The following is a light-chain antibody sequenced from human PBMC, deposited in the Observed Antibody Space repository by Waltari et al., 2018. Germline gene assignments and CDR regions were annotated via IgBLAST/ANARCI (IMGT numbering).Light chain of an antibody. CDR2: KAS. J-gene: IGKJ4*01. V-gene: IGKV1-5*03. Sequence: DIQMTQSPSTLSASVVDRVTITCPAIQSISNWLAWYQQKPGKAPKLLINKASTLESGVPSRFSGSRSGTEFTHTISGLQPDDFATYYFQQYNSYSLLTFGGGTKVEIK. CDR3: QQYNSYSLLT. CDR1: QSISNW.